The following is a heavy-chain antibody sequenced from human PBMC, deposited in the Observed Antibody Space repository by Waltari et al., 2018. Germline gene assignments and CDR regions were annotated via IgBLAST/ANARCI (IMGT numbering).Heavy chain of an antibody. Sequence: EVQLVESGGGLIQPGGSLRLSCAVSGCSVSSNYMIWVRQAPGRGLEWVSAMYRDGTTYHADSVKGRFAISRDNSRNTLYLQMNSLRTEDTAVYYCTKADSGWKYFQFWGQGTRVTVSS. CDR3: TKADSGWKYFQF. CDR1: GCSVSSNY. V-gene: IGHV3-53*05. J-gene: IGHJ1*01. CDR2: MYRDGTT. D-gene: IGHD6-19*01.